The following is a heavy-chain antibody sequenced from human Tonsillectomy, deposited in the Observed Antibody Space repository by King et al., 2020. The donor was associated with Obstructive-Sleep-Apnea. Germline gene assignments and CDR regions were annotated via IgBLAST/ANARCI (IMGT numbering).Heavy chain of an antibody. Sequence: VQLVESGGGVVQPGRSLRLSCAASGFTFSSYAMHWVRQAPGKGLEWVAVISYDGSNKYYADSVKGRFTISRDNSKNTLYLQMNSLRAEDTAVYYCARDYDSSGPLWYWGQGTLVTVSS. CDR3: ARDYDSSGPLWY. D-gene: IGHD3-22*01. CDR2: ISYDGSNK. V-gene: IGHV3-30*04. J-gene: IGHJ4*02. CDR1: GFTFSSYA.